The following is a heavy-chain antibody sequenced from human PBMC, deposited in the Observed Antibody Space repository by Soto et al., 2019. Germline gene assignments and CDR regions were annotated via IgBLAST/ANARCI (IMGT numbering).Heavy chain of an antibody. V-gene: IGHV4-39*01. CDR1: GVSISSSNYY. J-gene: IGHJ5*02. CDR3: ARRRYSIGWSTNWFDP. Sequence: SETLSLTCTVSGVSISSSNYYWGWVRQPPEKGLEWVGSISYSGSTYYNPSLKSRVTLSVDTSKNQFSLKLTSATAADTAVYYCARRRYSIGWSTNWFDPWGQGTLVTVSS. D-gene: IGHD6-19*01. CDR2: ISYSGST.